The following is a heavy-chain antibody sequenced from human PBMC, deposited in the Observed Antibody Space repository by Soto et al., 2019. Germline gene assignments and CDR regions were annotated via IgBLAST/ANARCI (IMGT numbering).Heavy chain of an antibody. CDR3: ARGSTYYYDSSGYYIYYFDY. Sequence: GGSLRPSCAASAFTFSTYWMSWVRQAPGKGLEWVANIKQDGSEKYYVDSVKGRFTISRDNAKNSLYLQMNSLRAEDTAVYYCARGSTYYYDSSGYYIYYFDYWGQGTLVTVSS. CDR2: IKQDGSEK. D-gene: IGHD3-22*01. J-gene: IGHJ4*02. V-gene: IGHV3-7*03. CDR1: AFTFSTYW.